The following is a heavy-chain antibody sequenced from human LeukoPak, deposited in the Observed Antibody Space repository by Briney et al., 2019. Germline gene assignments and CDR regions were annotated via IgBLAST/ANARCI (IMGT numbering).Heavy chain of an antibody. J-gene: IGHJ4*02. V-gene: IGHV3-23*01. Sequence: AGRSLTLSCARSAFTFSIYGTGSVRHDPGEGLEWGSAIDGSGNNTLYADCVKGRFTISRDNSKNTAFLQMNSLRTEDKAIYYCAKRPSRPRPFDCWGQGTLVTVSS. CDR3: AKRPSRPRPFDC. CDR1: AFTFSIYG. CDR2: IDGSGNNT.